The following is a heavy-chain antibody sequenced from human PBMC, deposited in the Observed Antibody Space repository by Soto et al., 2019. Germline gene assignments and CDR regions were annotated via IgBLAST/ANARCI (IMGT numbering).Heavy chain of an antibody. CDR2: ISAYNGNT. Sequence: QVQLVQSGAEVKKPGASVKVSCKASGYTFTSYGISWVRQAPGQGLEWMGWISAYNGNTNYAQKLQGRVTMTTDTSTSTANMELRSLRSDDTAVYYCAGDGGDQQLVLHFQHWGQGTLVTVSS. J-gene: IGHJ1*01. D-gene: IGHD6-13*01. V-gene: IGHV1-18*01. CDR3: AGDGGDQQLVLHFQH. CDR1: GYTFTSYG.